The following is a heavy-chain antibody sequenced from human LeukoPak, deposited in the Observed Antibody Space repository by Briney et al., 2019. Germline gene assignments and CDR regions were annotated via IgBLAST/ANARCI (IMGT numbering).Heavy chain of an antibody. CDR3: AKEGAYPIITYDS. D-gene: IGHD3-10*01. V-gene: IGHV3-7*01. Sequence: GGSLRLSCAASGFTFSSYWMNWVRQAPGRGLEWVANIKRDGNEKNYVDSVRGRFSISRDNAKNSLYLQMDSLRAEDTAVYYCAKEGAYPIITYDSWGQGALVTVSS. CDR2: IKRDGNEK. J-gene: IGHJ5*01. CDR1: GFTFSSYW.